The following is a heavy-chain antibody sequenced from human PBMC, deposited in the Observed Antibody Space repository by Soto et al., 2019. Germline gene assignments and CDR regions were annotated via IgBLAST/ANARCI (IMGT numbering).Heavy chain of an antibody. V-gene: IGHV4-30-2*01. D-gene: IGHD2-15*01. CDR3: ARGWDGSGGSCYMFNYFDY. J-gene: IGHJ4*02. CDR1: GGSISSGGYS. CDR2: IYHSGST. Sequence: SETLSLTCTVSGGSISSGGYSWSWIRQPPGKGLEWIGYIYHSGSTYYNPSLKSRVTISVDTSKNQFSLTLSSVTAADTAVYYCARGWDGSGGSCYMFNYFDYWGQGTLVTVSS.